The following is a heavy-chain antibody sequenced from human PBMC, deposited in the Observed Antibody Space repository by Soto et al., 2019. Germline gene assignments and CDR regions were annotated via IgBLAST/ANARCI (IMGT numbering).Heavy chain of an antibody. CDR1: GFTFSNAW. J-gene: IGHJ6*02. CDR2: IKSKTDGGTT. V-gene: IGHV3-15*07. Sequence: GGSLRLSCAASGFTFSNAWMNWVRQAPGKGLEWVGRIKSKTDGGTTDYAAPVKGRFTISRDDSKNTLYLQMNSLKTEDTAVYYCTRPPPFYGNYQYYYYYGMDVWGQGTTVTVSS. CDR3: TRPPPFYGNYQYYYYYGMDV. D-gene: IGHD4-4*01.